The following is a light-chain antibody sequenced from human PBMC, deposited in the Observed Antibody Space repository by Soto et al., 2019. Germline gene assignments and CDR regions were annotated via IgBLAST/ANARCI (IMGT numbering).Light chain of an antibody. CDR1: QSIGIW. Sequence: DIQMTQSPSTLSASLGDRVTITCRASQSIGIWLAWYQQKPGTVPKVLIYDASRLESGVPSRFSGSGSGTEFTLTISSLQPADFATYFCQQYNSYSWTFGQGTKVDIK. CDR3: QQYNSYSWT. CDR2: DAS. J-gene: IGKJ1*01. V-gene: IGKV1-5*01.